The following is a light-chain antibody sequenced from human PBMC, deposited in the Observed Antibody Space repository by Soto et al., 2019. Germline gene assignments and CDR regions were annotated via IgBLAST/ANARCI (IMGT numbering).Light chain of an antibody. V-gene: IGKV1D-16*01. CDR1: QDINSY. CDR2: AAS. CDR3: QQYNIYPLT. J-gene: IGKJ4*01. Sequence: HMTQSPSSLSASVGDRVTITCRASQDINSYLAWYQQKPGNAPKSLIYAASSLQTGVPSRFSGSESGTDFTLTISNLQPEDSATYYCQQYNIYPLTFGGGTKVEIK.